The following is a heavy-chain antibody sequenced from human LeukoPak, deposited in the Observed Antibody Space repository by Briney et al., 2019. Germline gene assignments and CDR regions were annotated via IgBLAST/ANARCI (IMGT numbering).Heavy chain of an antibody. J-gene: IGHJ4*02. Sequence: GGSLRLSCAASGSTFSSYWMHWVRQAPGKGLVWVSRINSDGSSTSYADSVKGRFTISRDNAKNTLYLQMNSLRAEDTAVYYCASIEYYYDSSGYYYPDDYWGQGTLVTVSS. V-gene: IGHV3-74*01. CDR3: ASIEYYYDSSGYYYPDDY. CDR2: INSDGSST. D-gene: IGHD3-22*01. CDR1: GSTFSSYW.